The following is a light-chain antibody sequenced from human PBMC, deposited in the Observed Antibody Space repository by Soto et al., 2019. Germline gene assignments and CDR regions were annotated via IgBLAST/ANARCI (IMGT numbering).Light chain of an antibody. CDR3: QQYNTYPWT. Sequence: DIQMTQSPSTLSASVGDRVTITCRASQSISSWLAWYQQKPGKAPKVLIYKASRLESGVPSRFSGSGSLTEFTLTISSLQPDDFATYYCQQYNTYPWTFGQGTQVEIK. CDR2: KAS. CDR1: QSISSW. V-gene: IGKV1-5*03. J-gene: IGKJ1*01.